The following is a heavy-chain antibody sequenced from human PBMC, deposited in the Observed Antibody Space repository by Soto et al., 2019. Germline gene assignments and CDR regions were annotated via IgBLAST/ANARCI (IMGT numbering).Heavy chain of an antibody. Sequence: GGSLRLSCAASGFTFSSYSMNWVRQAPGKGLEWVSSISSSSSYIYYADSVKGRFTISRDNAKNSLYLQMNSLRAEDTAVYYCARYLLQSATYYYYYGMDVWRQGTKVTVSS. J-gene: IGHJ6*02. CDR2: ISSSSSYI. CDR3: ARYLLQSATYYYYYGMDV. CDR1: GFTFSSYS. V-gene: IGHV3-21*01. D-gene: IGHD4-4*01.